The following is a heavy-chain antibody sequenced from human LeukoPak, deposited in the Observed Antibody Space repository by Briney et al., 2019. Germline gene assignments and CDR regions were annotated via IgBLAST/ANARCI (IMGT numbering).Heavy chain of an antibody. CDR2: ISRNGGST. CDR3: VKESGFMVAPNSAFDI. D-gene: IGHD4/OR15-4a*01. CDR1: GFIFSGYW. Sequence: PGGSLRLSCAASGFIFSGYWMHWVRQAPGKGLEYVSGISRNGGSTYYADSVKGRFTISRDNSKNTLYLQMSSLRAEDTAVYYCVKESGFMVAPNSAFDIWGQGTMVTVSS. V-gene: IGHV3-64D*06. J-gene: IGHJ3*02.